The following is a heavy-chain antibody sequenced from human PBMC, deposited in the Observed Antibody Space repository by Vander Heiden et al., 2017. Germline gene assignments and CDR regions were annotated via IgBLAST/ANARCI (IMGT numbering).Heavy chain of an antibody. CDR3: ARVPVEMATIYEWYFDL. CDR2: IRSSSSYI. CDR1: GFTFSSYS. J-gene: IGHJ2*01. Sequence: EVQLVESGGGLVKPGGSLRLSCAASGFTFSSYSLNWVRQAPGKGLEWVSSIRSSSSYIYYADSVKGRFTISRDNAKNSLYLQMNSLRAEDTAVYYCARVPVEMATIYEWYFDLWGRGTLVTVSS. V-gene: IGHV3-21*01. D-gene: IGHD5-12*01.